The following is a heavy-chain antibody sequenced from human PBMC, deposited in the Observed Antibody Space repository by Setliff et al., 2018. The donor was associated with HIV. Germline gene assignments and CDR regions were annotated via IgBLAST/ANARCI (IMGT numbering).Heavy chain of an antibody. Sequence: SETLSLTCTVSGGSISSTNYFWGWIRQPPGKGLEWIGTIYYHGSTYYNPSLKSRVTLSVDTSKHQFSLKLSSVTAADTAVYYCARVQMAYAAFDVWGQGTMVTVSS. CDR1: GGSISSTNYF. J-gene: IGHJ3*01. D-gene: IGHD4-17*01. CDR3: ARVQMAYAAFDV. V-gene: IGHV4-39*07. CDR2: IYYHGST.